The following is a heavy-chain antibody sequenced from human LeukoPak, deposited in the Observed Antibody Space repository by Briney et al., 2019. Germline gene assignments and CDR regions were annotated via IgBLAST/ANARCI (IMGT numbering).Heavy chain of an antibody. CDR3: ARDGGNSLYYYYGMDV. D-gene: IGHD4-23*01. Sequence: SVKVSCKVSGGTFSSYAISWVRQAPGQGLEWMGGIIPIFGTANYAQKFQGRVTITADESTSTAYMELSSLRSEDTAVYYCARDGGNSLYYYYGMDVWGQGTTVTVSS. CDR2: IIPIFGTA. CDR1: GGTFSSYA. V-gene: IGHV1-69*13. J-gene: IGHJ6*02.